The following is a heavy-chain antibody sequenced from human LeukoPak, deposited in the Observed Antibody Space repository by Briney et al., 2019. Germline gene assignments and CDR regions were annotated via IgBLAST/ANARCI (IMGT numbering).Heavy chain of an antibody. CDR3: ARGFSPVVPAAIDLDY. D-gene: IGHD2-2*01. CDR2: ISAYNGNT. CDR1: GYTFTSYG. V-gene: IGHV1-18*01. Sequence: ASVKVSCKASGYTFTSYGISWVRQAPGQGLEWMGWISAYNGNTNYAQKLQGRVTMTTDTSTSTAYMELRSLRSDDTAVYYCARGFSPVVPAAIDLDYWGQGTLVTVSS. J-gene: IGHJ4*02.